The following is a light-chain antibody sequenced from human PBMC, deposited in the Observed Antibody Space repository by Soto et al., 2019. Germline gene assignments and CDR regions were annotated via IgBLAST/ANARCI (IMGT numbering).Light chain of an antibody. CDR3: CSYAGNYIYV. Sequence: QSALTQPRSVSGSPGQSVTIPCTGTSSDVGNYDYVYWYQQYPGKAPKLMIYDVSKRPSGVPDRFSGFKSGNTASLTISGLQPEDEGDFYCCSYAGNYIYVFGTGTKVTVL. V-gene: IGLV2-11*01. J-gene: IGLJ1*01. CDR2: DVS. CDR1: SSDVGNYDY.